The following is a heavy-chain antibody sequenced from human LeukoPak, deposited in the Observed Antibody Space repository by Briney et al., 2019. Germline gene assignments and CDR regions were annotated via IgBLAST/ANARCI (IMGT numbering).Heavy chain of an antibody. CDR2: ISYDGSNK. CDR3: ARGRSSEGRNWFDP. CDR1: GFTVSSNY. Sequence: PGGSLRLSCAAFGFTVSSNYMSWVRQAPGKGLEWVAVISYDGSNKYYADSVKGRFTISRDNSKNTLYLQMNSLRAEDTALYYCARGRSSEGRNWFDPWGQGTLVTVSS. J-gene: IGHJ5*02. D-gene: IGHD6-25*01. V-gene: IGHV3-30*03.